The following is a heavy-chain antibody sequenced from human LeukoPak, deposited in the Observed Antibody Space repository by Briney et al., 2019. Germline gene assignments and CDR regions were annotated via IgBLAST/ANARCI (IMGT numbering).Heavy chain of an antibody. CDR2: IYPGDSGT. V-gene: IGHV5-51*01. CDR3: ARDCSSTSCYPYGFDP. J-gene: IGHJ5*02. Sequence: GESLKISCKGSGYSFTSYWIGWVRQMPGKGLEWMGIIYPGDSGTRYSPSFQGQVTISADKSISTAYLQWSSLKASDTAMYYCARDCSSTSCYPYGFDPWGQGTLVTVSS. D-gene: IGHD2-2*01. CDR1: GYSFTSYW.